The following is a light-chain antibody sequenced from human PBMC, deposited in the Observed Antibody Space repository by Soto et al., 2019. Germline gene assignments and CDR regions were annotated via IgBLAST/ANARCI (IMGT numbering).Light chain of an antibody. CDR1: QSISSW. J-gene: IGKJ2*01. V-gene: IGKV1-5*03. CDR2: KAS. CDR3: QQYNSLHT. Sequence: DIQMTQSPSTLSASVGDRVTITSRASQSISSWLAWYQQKPGKAPKLLIYKASSLESGVPSRFSGSGSGTEFTLTISSLQPDDFATYYCQQYNSLHTFGQGTKLEIK.